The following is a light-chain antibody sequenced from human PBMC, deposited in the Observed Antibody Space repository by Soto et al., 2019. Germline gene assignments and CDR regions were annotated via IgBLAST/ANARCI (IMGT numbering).Light chain of an antibody. CDR3: AAWDDSLNGLYV. Sequence: QSVLTQPPSASGTPGQRVTISCSGSSSNIGSNYVYWYQQLPGTAPKLLIHSNNQRPSGVPDRFSGSKSGTSASLAISGLQSEDEADYYCAAWDDSLNGLYVFGTGTKVTVL. CDR2: SNN. V-gene: IGLV1-44*01. CDR1: SSNIGSNY. J-gene: IGLJ1*01.